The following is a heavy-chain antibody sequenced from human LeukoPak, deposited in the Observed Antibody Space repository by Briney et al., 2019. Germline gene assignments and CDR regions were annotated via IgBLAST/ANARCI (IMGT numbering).Heavy chain of an antibody. D-gene: IGHD3-3*01. Sequence: SVKVSCKASGGTFSSYAISWVRQAPGQGLEWMGRSIPILGIANYAQKFQGRVTITAEKSTSIAYMELSSLRSEDPAVYYCARQGGITIFGVAQPGGAFDIWGQGTMVTVSS. CDR3: ARQGGITIFGVAQPGGAFDI. J-gene: IGHJ3*02. V-gene: IGHV1-69*04. CDR2: SIPILGIA. CDR1: GGTFSSYA.